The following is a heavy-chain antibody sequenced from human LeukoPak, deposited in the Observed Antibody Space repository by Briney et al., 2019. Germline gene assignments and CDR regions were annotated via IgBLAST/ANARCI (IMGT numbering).Heavy chain of an antibody. V-gene: IGHV5-51*01. CDR3: ARRRRILGNIVVVPAAALGRYYFDY. Sequence: GGSLKISCKGSGYSFTTYWIGWVRQMPGKGLEWMGIINPGDSDTRYSPSFQGQVTISADKSISTAYLQWSSLKASDTAMYYCARRRRILGNIVVVPAAALGRYYFDYWGQGTLVTVSS. CDR2: INPGDSDT. J-gene: IGHJ4*02. CDR1: GYSFTTYW. D-gene: IGHD2-2*01.